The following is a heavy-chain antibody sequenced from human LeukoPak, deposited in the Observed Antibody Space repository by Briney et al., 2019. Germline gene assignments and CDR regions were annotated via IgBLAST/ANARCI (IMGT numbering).Heavy chain of an antibody. CDR1: GYTFTSYD. CDR3: ARGKVLLWFGELLSYYYGMDV. V-gene: IGHV1-8*01. Sequence: GASVKVSCKASGYTFTSYDINWVRQATGQGLEWMGWMNPNSGNTGYAQKFQGRVTMTRNTSISTAYMELSSLRSEDTAVYYCARGKVLLWFGELLSYYYGMDVWGQGTTVTVSS. J-gene: IGHJ6*02. CDR2: MNPNSGNT. D-gene: IGHD3-10*01.